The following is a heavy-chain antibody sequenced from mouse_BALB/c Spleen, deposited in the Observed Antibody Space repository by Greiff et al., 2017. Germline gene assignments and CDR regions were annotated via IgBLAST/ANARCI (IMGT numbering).Heavy chain of an antibody. CDR2: IRNKANGYTT. J-gene: IGHJ2*01. CDR3: ARDGGTYYFDY. V-gene: IGHV7-3*02. D-gene: IGHD3-3*01. CDR1: GFTFTDYY. Sequence: EVMLVESGGGLVQPGGSLRLSCATSGFTFTDYYMSWVRQPPGKALEWLGFIRNKANGYTTEYSASVKGRFTISRDNSQSILYLQMNTLRAEDSATYYCARDGGTYYFDYWGQGTTLTVSS.